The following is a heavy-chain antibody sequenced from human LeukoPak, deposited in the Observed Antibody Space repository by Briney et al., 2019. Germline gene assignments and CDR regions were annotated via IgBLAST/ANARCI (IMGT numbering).Heavy chain of an antibody. CDR2: ISSSSSTI. CDR3: ARDLFEYSTPSPFDY. J-gene: IGHJ4*02. V-gene: IGHV3-48*01. D-gene: IGHD6-6*01. CDR1: GFTFSSYS. Sequence: GGSLRLSCAASGFTFSSYSMNWVRQAPGKGLEWVSYISSSSSTIYYADSVKGRFTISRDNAKNSLYLQMNSLRAEDTAVYYCARDLFEYSTPSPFDYWGQGTLVTVSS.